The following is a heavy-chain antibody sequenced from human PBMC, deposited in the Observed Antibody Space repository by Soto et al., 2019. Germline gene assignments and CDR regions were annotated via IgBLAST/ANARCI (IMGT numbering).Heavy chain of an antibody. CDR1: GGSISSYY. J-gene: IGHJ4*02. V-gene: IGHV4-59*01. CDR3: AIPKASSGWYYFDY. D-gene: IGHD6-19*01. Sequence: SETLSLTCTVSGGSISSYYWSWIRQPPGKGLEWIGYIYYSGSTNYNPSLKCRVTISVDTSKNQFSLKLSSVTAADTAVYYCAIPKASSGWYYFDYWGQGTLVTVSS. CDR2: IYYSGST.